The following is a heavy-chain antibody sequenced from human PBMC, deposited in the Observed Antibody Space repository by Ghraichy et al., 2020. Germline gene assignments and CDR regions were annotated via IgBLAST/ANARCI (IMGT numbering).Heavy chain of an antibody. V-gene: IGHV1-69*13. Sequence: SVNVSCKASGGTFSTYAISWVRQAPGQGLEWLGGIIPIFGTPKYAQNFRGRVTITADEPSTTVYMELSSLRSQDTAIYYCARAATSYSSGWGAVRYWGQGTLVTVSS. J-gene: IGHJ4*02. CDR3: ARAATSYSSGWGAVRY. CDR2: IIPIFGTP. CDR1: GGTFSTYA. D-gene: IGHD6-19*01.